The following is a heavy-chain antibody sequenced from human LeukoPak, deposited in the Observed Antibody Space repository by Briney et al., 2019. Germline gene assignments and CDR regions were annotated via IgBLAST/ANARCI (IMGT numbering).Heavy chain of an antibody. CDR3: ARDGVVGSEQQQDSDYYYYYGMDV. CDR1: GYTFTIYY. CDR2: INPSGGST. J-gene: IGHJ6*02. Sequence: ASVKVSCKASGYTFTIYYMHWVRQAPGQGLEWMGIINPSGGSTSYAQKFQGRVTMTRDTSTSTVYMELSSLRSEDTAVYYCARDGVVGSEQQQDSDYYYYYGMDVWGQGTTVTVSS. V-gene: IGHV1-46*01. D-gene: IGHD6-13*01.